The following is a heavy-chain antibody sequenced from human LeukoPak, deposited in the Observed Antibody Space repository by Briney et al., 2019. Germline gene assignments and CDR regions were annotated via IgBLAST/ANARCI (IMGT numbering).Heavy chain of an antibody. D-gene: IGHD1-7*01. J-gene: IGHJ6*03. CDR2: IYYSGST. CDR3: ARRWNYGRNYYIDV. Sequence: SETLSLTCTVSGGSISSYYWSWIRQPPGKGLEWIGYIYYSGSTNYNPSLKSRVTISVDTSKNQFSLKLSSVTAADTAVYYCARRWNYGRNYYIDVWGKGATVSVSS. V-gene: IGHV4-59*08. CDR1: GGSISSYY.